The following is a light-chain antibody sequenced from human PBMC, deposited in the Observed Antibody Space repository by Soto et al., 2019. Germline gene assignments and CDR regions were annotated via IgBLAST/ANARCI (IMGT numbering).Light chain of an antibody. CDR2: DAS. CDR3: HQYGSSPKT. CDR1: QSVSSY. Sequence: EIVLTQSPATLSFSPGERATLSCRASQSVSSYLAWYQQKPGQAPRLLIYDASNRATGIPARFSGSGSGTDFTLTISRLEPEDFAVYYCHQYGSSPKTFGQGTKVDIK. J-gene: IGKJ1*01. V-gene: IGKV3-20*01.